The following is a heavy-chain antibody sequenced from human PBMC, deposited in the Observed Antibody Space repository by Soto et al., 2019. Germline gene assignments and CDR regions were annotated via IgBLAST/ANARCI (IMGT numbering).Heavy chain of an antibody. V-gene: IGHV3-23*01. CDR1: GFTFSSYA. J-gene: IGHJ4*02. D-gene: IGHD2-15*01. CDR3: AKDLRGYCSGGSCYYEHDY. CDR2: ISGSGGST. Sequence: GGSLRLSCAASGFTFSSYAMSWVRQAPGKGLEWVSAISGSGGSTYYADSVKGRFTISRDNSKNTLYLQMNSLRAEDTAVYYCAKDLRGYCSGGSCYYEHDYWGQGTLVTVSS.